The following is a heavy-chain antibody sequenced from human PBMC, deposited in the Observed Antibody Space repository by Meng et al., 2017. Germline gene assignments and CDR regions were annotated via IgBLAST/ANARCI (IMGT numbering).Heavy chain of an antibody. CDR2: ISSSGSTI. CDR1: GFTFSSYE. D-gene: IGHD2-21*01. J-gene: IGHJ3*02. CDR3: VSAGDDAFDI. Sequence: GGSLRLSCAASGFTFSSYEMNWVRQAPGKGLEWVSYISSSGSTIYYADSVKGRFTISRDNAKNSLYLQMNSLRAEDTAVYYCVSAGDDAFDIWGQGTMVTVSS. V-gene: IGHV3-48*03.